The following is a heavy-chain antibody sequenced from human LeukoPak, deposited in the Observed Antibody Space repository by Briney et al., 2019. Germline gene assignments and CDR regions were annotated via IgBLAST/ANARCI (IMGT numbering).Heavy chain of an antibody. Sequence: SETLSLTCTVSGGSVSSSSYYWGWIRQPPGKGLEWIGSIYYSGSTYYNPSLKSRVTISVDTSKNQFSLKLSSVTAADTAVYYCASPSIVGAYYYYYGMDVWGQGTTVTVSS. J-gene: IGHJ6*02. V-gene: IGHV4-39*07. CDR2: IYYSGST. CDR1: GGSVSSSSYY. D-gene: IGHD1-26*01. CDR3: ASPSIVGAYYYYYGMDV.